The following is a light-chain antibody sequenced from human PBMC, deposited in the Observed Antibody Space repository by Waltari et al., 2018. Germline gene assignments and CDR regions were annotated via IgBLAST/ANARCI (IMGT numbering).Light chain of an antibody. Sequence: TCRTSQSIDIYLHWYQQKAGKAPRLLIYAATHLQNGVQSRFSGSGSETDFTLTISSLQPEDFATYYCQQSYSTRWTFGQGTVVELK. CDR2: AAT. CDR3: QQSYSTRWT. CDR1: QSIDIY. V-gene: IGKV1-39*01. J-gene: IGKJ1*01.